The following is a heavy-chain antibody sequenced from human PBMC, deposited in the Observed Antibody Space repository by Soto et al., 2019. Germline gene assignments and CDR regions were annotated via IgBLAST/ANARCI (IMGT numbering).Heavy chain of an antibody. D-gene: IGHD5-18*01. Sequence: QVQLVQSGAEVKKPGASVKVSCKASGYTFTSYGISWVRQAPGQGLEWMGWISAYNGNTKYAQKLQGRVNMTTDTSTSTTYMELGSLRSDDTAVYYCASDQAMAQFDYWGQGPLVTVSS. V-gene: IGHV1-18*01. CDR2: ISAYNGNT. J-gene: IGHJ4*02. CDR1: GYTFTSYG. CDR3: ASDQAMAQFDY.